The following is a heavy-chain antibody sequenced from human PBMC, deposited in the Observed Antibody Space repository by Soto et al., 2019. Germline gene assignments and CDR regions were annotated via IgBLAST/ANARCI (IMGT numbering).Heavy chain of an antibody. CDR3: ANIYRTLFTATPSFEF. Sequence: EVQLLESGGGLVQPGGSLRLSCAASGFTFSSSAMSWVRQAPGKGLEWVSTIASSGGNTDYVDSVKGRFTISRDNSKNTLTLQMNSLRAEDTAIYYCANIYRTLFTATPSFEFWGQGTLVTVSS. CDR1: GFTFSSSA. V-gene: IGHV3-23*01. CDR2: IASSGGNT. J-gene: IGHJ4*02. D-gene: IGHD2-15*01.